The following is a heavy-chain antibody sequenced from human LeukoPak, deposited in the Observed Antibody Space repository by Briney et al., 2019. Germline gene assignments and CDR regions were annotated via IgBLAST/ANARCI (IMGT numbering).Heavy chain of an antibody. Sequence: GRSLRLSCAASGFTFSSYSMNWVRQAPGRWLEWVSSISSRSSYIYYADSVKGRFTISRDNAKNSLYLQMNSLRAEDTAVYYCARGELYGDYDRAGPFDYWGQGTLVTVSS. CDR2: ISSRSSYI. J-gene: IGHJ4*02. V-gene: IGHV3-21*01. CDR3: ARGELYGDYDRAGPFDY. CDR1: GFTFSSYS. D-gene: IGHD4-17*01.